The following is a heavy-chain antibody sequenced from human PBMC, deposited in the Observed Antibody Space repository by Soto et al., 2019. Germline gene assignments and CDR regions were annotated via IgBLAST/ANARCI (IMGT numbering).Heavy chain of an antibody. J-gene: IGHJ4*02. D-gene: IGHD3-10*01. CDR1: RSTFSRFG. CDR2: ISYDGSNK. V-gene: IGHV3-30*03. CDR3: TRESGGTYYSDY. Sequence: GGCLRLSCAASRSTFSRFGMHWVRQAPGKGLDWVAVISYDGSNKYYADSVKGRFIISRDNSKNTLYLQMSSLGREDTAVYYCTRESGGTYYSDYWGQGT.